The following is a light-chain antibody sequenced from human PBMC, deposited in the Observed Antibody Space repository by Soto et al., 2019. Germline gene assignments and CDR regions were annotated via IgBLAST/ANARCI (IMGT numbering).Light chain of an antibody. CDR3: QQYGSSPT. CDR1: QSVSSNY. J-gene: IGKJ1*01. CDR2: DVS. V-gene: IGKV3-20*01. Sequence: EIVLTQSPGTLSLSPGERVTISCRSSQSVSSNYLAWYQQKPDLPPRLLIYDVSGRATGIPDRFSGSGSGTHFTLTISTLQPEDFAVYYCQQYGSSPTFGQGTKVEIK.